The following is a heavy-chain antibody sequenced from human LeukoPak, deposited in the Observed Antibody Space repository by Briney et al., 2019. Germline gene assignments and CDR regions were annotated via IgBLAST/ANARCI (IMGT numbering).Heavy chain of an antibody. J-gene: IGHJ3*02. CDR3: AREHGVLLWFGELWGAFDI. V-gene: IGHV4-31*03. CDR2: IYYSGST. CDR1: GGSISSGGYY. D-gene: IGHD3-10*01. Sequence: PSETLSLTCTVSGGSISSGGYYWSWIRQHPGKGLEWSGYIYYSGSTYCIPSLKRRVTISVDTSKDQFSLKLRSVTAADTAVYYCAREHGVLLWFGELWGAFDIWGQGTMVTVSS.